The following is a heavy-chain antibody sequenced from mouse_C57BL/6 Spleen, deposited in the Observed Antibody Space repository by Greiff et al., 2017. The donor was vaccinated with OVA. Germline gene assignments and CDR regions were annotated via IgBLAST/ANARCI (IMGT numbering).Heavy chain of an antibody. J-gene: IGHJ3*01. CDR2: INYDGSST. CDR1: GFTFSDYY. D-gene: IGHD4-1*01. V-gene: IGHV5-16*01. Sequence: VQLKESAGGLVQPGSSMKLSCTASGFTFSDYYMAWVRQVPEKGLEWVANINYDGSSTYYLDSLKSRFIISRDNAKNILYLQMSSLKSEDTATYYCARDLGLAYWGQGTLVTVSA. CDR3: ARDLGLAY.